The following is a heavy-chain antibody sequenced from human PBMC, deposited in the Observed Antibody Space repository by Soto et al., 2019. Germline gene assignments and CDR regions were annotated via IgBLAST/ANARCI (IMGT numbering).Heavy chain of an antibody. D-gene: IGHD2-8*01. Sequence: QVQLVQSGAEVKKPGASVRLSCKASGYSFSTYAIHWVRQAPGQRLEWLGWINVANGITKYSQKFQGRVTITRDTSASTAYMELSSLRSEDTAVYYCARNYDIVLMVYPDYWGQGTLVTVSS. CDR1: GYSFSTYA. J-gene: IGHJ4*02. CDR2: INVANGIT. V-gene: IGHV1-3*01. CDR3: ARNYDIVLMVYPDY.